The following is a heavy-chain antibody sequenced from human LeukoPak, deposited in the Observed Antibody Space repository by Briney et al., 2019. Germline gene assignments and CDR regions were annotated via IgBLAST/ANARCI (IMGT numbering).Heavy chain of an antibody. CDR1: GYTFTNYG. D-gene: IGHD2-15*01. V-gene: IGHV1-3*03. J-gene: IGHJ6*03. Sequence: ASVRVSCKASGYTFTNYGISWVRQAPGQGLEWMGWINAGNGNTKYSQEFQDRVTITRDTSASTVCMELSSLRSGDMAVYYCARARYETRIWPKSRYDYYHYMDVWGKGTTVTVSS. CDR3: ARARYETRIWPKSRYDYYHYMDV. CDR2: INAGNGNT.